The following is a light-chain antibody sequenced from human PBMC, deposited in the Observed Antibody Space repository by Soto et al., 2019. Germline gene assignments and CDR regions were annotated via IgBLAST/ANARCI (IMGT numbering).Light chain of an antibody. V-gene: IGKV1-5*03. Sequence: IRMTQPPSTLSGSVGDRVTITCRASQTISSWLDWYQQKPGKAPKLXIYKASTLKSGVPSMFSGSGAGPDCTRTISSLKPEDVATDSCPQSYSLTRTFCQGTKV. CDR2: KAS. J-gene: IGKJ1*01. CDR3: PQSYSLTRT. CDR1: QTISSW.